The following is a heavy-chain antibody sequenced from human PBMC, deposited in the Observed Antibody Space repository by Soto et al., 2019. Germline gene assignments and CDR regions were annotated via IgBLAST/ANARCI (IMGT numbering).Heavy chain of an antibody. D-gene: IGHD6-19*01. J-gene: IGHJ4*02. CDR2: FNPNSGDT. CDR3: AREASAVISLDY. CDR1: GYIFTAYS. V-gene: IGHV1-2*02. Sequence: ASVKVSCKASGYIFTAYSMHWVRQAPGQGLEWVGWFNPNSGDTIYAQKFQGRVTLTGDTSISTAYMELHSLTSDDTAVDYCAREASAVISLDYWGQGTLVTVSS.